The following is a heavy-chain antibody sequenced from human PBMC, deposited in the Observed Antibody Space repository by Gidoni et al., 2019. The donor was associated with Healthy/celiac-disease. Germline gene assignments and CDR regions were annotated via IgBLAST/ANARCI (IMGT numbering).Heavy chain of an antibody. J-gene: IGHJ6*02. V-gene: IGHV1-69*01. CDR1: GGTFSSYA. CDR2: IIPIFGTA. CDR3: ASRYCSGGSCPRAYYYGMDV. Sequence: QVQLVQSGAAVKKPGSSVKVSCKASGGTFSSYAISGGRQAPGQGLEWMGGIIPIFGTANYAQKFQGRVTITADESTSTAYMELSSLRSEDTAVYYCASRYCSGGSCPRAYYYGMDVWGQGTTVTVSS. D-gene: IGHD2-15*01.